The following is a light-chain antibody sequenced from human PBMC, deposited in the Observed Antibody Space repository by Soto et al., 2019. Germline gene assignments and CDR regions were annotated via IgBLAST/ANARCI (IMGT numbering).Light chain of an antibody. CDR3: QQYNNCPPFP. Sequence: EIVMTQSPATLSVSPGERVTLSCRASQSVSRSLAWYQQKPCQAPRLLLYGASTRATGIPARVSGSRSGTEFTLHIGSVQPTDFGVYYCQQYNNCPPFPFGRGTKVDI. CDR1: QSVSRS. CDR2: GAS. J-gene: IGKJ3*01. V-gene: IGKV3-15*01.